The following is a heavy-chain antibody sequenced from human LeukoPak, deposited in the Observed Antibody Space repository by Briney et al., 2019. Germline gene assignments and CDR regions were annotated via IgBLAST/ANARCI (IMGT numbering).Heavy chain of an antibody. CDR1: GFTFSSYS. V-gene: IGHV3-48*01. D-gene: IGHD7-27*01. CDR2: ISSSSSTI. Sequence: GGSLRLSCAASGFTFSSYSMNWVRQAPGKGLEWVSYISSSSSTIYYADSVKGRFTISRDNAKNSLYLQMNSLRAEDTAVYYCARLPNWGSGDAFDIWGQGTMVTVSS. CDR3: ARLPNWGSGDAFDI. J-gene: IGHJ3*02.